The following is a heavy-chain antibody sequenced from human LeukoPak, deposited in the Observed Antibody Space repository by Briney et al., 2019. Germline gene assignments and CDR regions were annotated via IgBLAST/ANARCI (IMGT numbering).Heavy chain of an antibody. V-gene: IGHV4-61*02. J-gene: IGHJ4*02. CDR2: IYTSGST. D-gene: IGHD6-13*01. CDR1: GGSISSGSYY. Sequence: PSETLSLTCTVSGGSISSGSYYWRWLRQPAGTGLEWIGRIYTSGSTNYNPSLKSRVTISVDTSKNQFSLKLSSVTAADTAVYYCAREGPLWSSSWFHFDYWGQGTLVTVSS. CDR3: AREGPLWSSSWFHFDY.